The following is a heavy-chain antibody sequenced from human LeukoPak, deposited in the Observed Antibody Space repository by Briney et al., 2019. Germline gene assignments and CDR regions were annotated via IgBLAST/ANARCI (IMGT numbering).Heavy chain of an antibody. V-gene: IGHV1-24*01. CDR2: FDPEDGET. CDR3: ATADLLNVGANNY. Sequence: ASVKVSCKVSGYTLTELSMHWVRQAPGKGREWMGGFDPEDGETIYAQKFQGRVTMTEDTSTDTAYMELSSLRSEDTAVYYCATADLLNVGANNYWGQGTLVTVSS. J-gene: IGHJ4*02. CDR1: GYTLTELS. D-gene: IGHD1-26*01.